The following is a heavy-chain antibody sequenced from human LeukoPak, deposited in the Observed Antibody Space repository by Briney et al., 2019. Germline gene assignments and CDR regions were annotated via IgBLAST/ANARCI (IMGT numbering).Heavy chain of an antibody. D-gene: IGHD1-14*01. V-gene: IGHV4-39*01. CDR3: ARRGTTWYFED. CDR2: IYYSGST. J-gene: IGHJ4*02. Sequence: SETLSLTCTVSGGSISSSAYYWGWIRQPPGKGLEWIGSIYYSGSTYYNPSLKSRVTISVDTSKNQFSLKLTSVTAADTAVYYCARRGTTWYFEDWGQGTLVTVSS. CDR1: GGSISSSAYY.